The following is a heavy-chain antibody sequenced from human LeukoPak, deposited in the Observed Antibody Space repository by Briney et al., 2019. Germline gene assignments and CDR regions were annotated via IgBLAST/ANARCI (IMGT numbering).Heavy chain of an antibody. CDR1: GGTFSSYA. D-gene: IGHD6-19*01. Sequence: SVKVSCKASGGTFSSYAISWVRQAPGQGLEWMGGIIPIFGTANYAQKFQGRVTITADESTSTAYMELSSLRSEDTAVYYCATSTGYSSGWYVWFDPWGQGTLVTVSS. CDR2: IIPIFGTA. CDR3: ATSTGYSSGWYVWFDP. V-gene: IGHV1-69*13. J-gene: IGHJ5*02.